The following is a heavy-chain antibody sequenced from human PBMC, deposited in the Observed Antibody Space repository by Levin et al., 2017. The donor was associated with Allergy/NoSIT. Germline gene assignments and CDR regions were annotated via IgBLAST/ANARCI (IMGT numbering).Heavy chain of an antibody. CDR1: GHSITSDYY. V-gene: IGHV4-38-2*01. Sequence: SETLSLTCGVSGHSITSDYYWAWIRQSPGRGLEWIGSVRHTGYTYVGNPYYNPSLKSRVRMSLDASANQFSLRLSFVTAADTAIFYCAGGPHFDFWSGYGAFDYWGQGALVTVSS. CDR2: VRHTGYT. CDR3: AGGPHFDFWSGYGAFDY. D-gene: IGHD3-3*01. J-gene: IGHJ4*02.